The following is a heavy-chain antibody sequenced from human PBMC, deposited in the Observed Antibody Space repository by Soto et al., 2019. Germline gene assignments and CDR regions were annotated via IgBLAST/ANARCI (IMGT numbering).Heavy chain of an antibody. CDR2: ISADKGNT. D-gene: IGHD2-15*01. CDR1: GYTFTSHG. V-gene: IGHV1-18*01. J-gene: IGHJ6*03. Sequence: ASVNVSCKASGYTFTSHGISLARQAPGQGLEWMGGISADKGNTNYAQKLKGRVTMTTDTSTSTAYMELRSLRSDDTAVYYCAREHCSGGSGYAGTYMDVWGKGTTVTVS. CDR3: AREHCSGGSGYAGTYMDV.